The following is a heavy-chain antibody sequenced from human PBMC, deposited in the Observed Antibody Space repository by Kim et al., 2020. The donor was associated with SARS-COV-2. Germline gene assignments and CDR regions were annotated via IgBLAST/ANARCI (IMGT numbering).Heavy chain of an antibody. V-gene: IGHV3-74*01. CDR3: AREYYYGSLGY. CDR2: INSDGSST. J-gene: IGHJ4*02. D-gene: IGHD3-10*01. Sequence: GGSLRLSCAASGFTFSSYWMHWVRQAPGKGLVWVSRINSDGSSTSYADSVKGRFTISRDNAKNTLYLQMYSLRAEDTAVYYCAREYYYGSLGYWGQGTLVTVSS. CDR1: GFTFSSYW.